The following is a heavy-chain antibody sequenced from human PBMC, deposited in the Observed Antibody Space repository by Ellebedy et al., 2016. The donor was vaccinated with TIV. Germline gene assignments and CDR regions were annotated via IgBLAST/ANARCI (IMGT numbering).Heavy chain of an antibody. CDR1: GFTFSSYG. CDR3: ARESMVRGVIRRGYAMDV. J-gene: IGHJ6*02. D-gene: IGHD3-10*01. V-gene: IGHV3-33*01. Sequence: GGSLRLXCAASGFTFSSYGMHWVRQAPGKGLEWVAVIWYDGSNKYYADSVKGRFTISRDNSKNTLYLQMNSLRAEDTAVYYCARESMVRGVIRRGYAMDVWGQGTTVTVSS. CDR2: IWYDGSNK.